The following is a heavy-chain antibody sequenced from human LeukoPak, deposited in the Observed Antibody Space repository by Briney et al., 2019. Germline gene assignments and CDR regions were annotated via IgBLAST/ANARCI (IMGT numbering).Heavy chain of an antibody. CDR3: AKGDSSGWFNYYMDV. J-gene: IGHJ6*03. Sequence: ASVKVSCKASGGTFSSYAISWVRQAPGQGLEWMGGIIPIFGTANYAQKFQGRVTITADKSTSTAYMELSSLRSEDTAVYYCAKGDSSGWFNYYMDVWGKGTTVTVSS. D-gene: IGHD6-19*01. CDR1: GGTFSSYA. V-gene: IGHV1-69*06. CDR2: IIPIFGTA.